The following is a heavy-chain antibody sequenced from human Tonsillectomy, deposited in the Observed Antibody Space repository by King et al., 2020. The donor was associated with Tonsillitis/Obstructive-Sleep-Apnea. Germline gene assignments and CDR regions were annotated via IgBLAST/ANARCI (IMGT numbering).Heavy chain of an antibody. V-gene: IGHV3-30*04. Sequence: VQLVESGGGVVKPGRSLRLSCAASGFTFSSYAMHWVRQAPGKGLEWVAVISYDGSDKYYADSVKGRFTISRDNSKNTLYLQMNSLRAEDTAAYYCARDSYYYDSSGYYTPLLWGQGTLVTVSS. D-gene: IGHD3-22*01. CDR1: GFTFSSYA. J-gene: IGHJ4*02. CDR3: ARDSYYYDSSGYYTPLL. CDR2: ISYDGSDK.